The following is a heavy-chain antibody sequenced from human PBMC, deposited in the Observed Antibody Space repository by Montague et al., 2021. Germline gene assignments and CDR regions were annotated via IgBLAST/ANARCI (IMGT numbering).Heavy chain of an antibody. D-gene: IGHD3-10*01. V-gene: IGHV3-74*01. CDR2: ISTDGSKT. J-gene: IGHJ4*02. Sequence: SLRLSCAASGFTFSSYWMHWVRQAPGKGLVWVSRISTDGSKTTYADSVKGRFTTSRDNAKNMLYLQMNSLRAEDTAVYYCTIYKFRESQGGFDYWGQGTLVTVSA. CDR3: TIYKFRESQGGFDY. CDR1: GFTFSSYW.